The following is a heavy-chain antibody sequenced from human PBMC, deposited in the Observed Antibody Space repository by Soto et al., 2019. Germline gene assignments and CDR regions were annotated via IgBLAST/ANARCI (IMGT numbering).Heavy chain of an antibody. CDR2: ISAYNGNT. Sequence: GASVKVSCKASGYTFTSYGISWVRQAPGQGLEWMGWISAYNGNTNYAQKLQGRVTMTTDTSTSTACMELRSLRSDDTAVYYCASGGTYCGGDCYSYDDAFDIWGQGTMVTVSS. J-gene: IGHJ3*02. D-gene: IGHD2-21*02. CDR1: GYTFTSYG. CDR3: ASGGTYCGGDCYSYDDAFDI. V-gene: IGHV1-18*01.